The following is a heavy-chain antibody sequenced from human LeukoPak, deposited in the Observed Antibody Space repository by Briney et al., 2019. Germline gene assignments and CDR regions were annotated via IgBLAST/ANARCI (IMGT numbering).Heavy chain of an antibody. J-gene: IGHJ4*02. Sequence: PVKVSCKASGGTFSSCAISWVRQAPGQGLEWMGGIIPIFGTANYAQKFQGRVTITTDESTSTAYMELSSLRSEDTAVYYCARVRDELQLPYYFDYWGQGTLVTVSS. D-gene: IGHD5-24*01. V-gene: IGHV1-69*05. CDR1: GGTFSSCA. CDR2: IIPIFGTA. CDR3: ARVRDELQLPYYFDY.